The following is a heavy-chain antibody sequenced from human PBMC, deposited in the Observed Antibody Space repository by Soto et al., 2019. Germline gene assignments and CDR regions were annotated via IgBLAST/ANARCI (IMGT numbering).Heavy chain of an antibody. Sequence: GEALKISCKGSGYSFDGYWLTWLREKPGKGLAWMGRIDPSDSQTYYSPSFRGHVTISVTKSITTVFLQWSSLRASDTAMYYCARQIYDSDTGPNFQYYFDSWGQATPVTVS. V-gene: IGHV5-10-1*01. CDR2: IDPSDSQT. CDR3: ARQIYDSDTGPNFQYYFDS. D-gene: IGHD3-22*01. J-gene: IGHJ4*02. CDR1: GYSFDGYW.